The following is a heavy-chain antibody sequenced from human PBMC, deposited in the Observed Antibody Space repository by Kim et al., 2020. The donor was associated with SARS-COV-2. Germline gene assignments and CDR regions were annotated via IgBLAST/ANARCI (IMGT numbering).Heavy chain of an antibody. D-gene: IGHD4-4*01. V-gene: IGHV3-7*01. CDR3: TNMPKVIGH. J-gene: IGHJ4*02. Sequence: GGSLRLSCAASGFTFSSYWMNWVRQAPGKGLEWVANIKQDGSEKNYVDSVKGRFTISRDNAKNSLYLQKNSLRAEDTAVYYCTNMPKVIGHWGQGTLVTDSS. CDR2: IKQDGSEK. CDR1: GFTFSSYW.